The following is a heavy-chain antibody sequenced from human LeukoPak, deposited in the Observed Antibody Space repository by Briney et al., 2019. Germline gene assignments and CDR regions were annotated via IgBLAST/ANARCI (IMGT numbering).Heavy chain of an antibody. Sequence: GGSLRLSCAASGFTFSGYAMSWVRQAPGKGLEWVSVISGSGGSTNYANSVKGRLTISRDNSKNTLYLQMNSLRAEDTAVYYCAKSAPDCASTTCYLHFWGQGTLVTVSS. J-gene: IGHJ4*02. CDR3: AKSAPDCASTTCYLHF. V-gene: IGHV3-23*01. CDR2: ISGSGGST. D-gene: IGHD2-2*01. CDR1: GFTFSGYA.